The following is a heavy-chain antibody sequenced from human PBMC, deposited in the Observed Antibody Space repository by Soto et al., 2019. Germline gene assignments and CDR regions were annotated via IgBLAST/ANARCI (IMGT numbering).Heavy chain of an antibody. J-gene: IGHJ4*02. D-gene: IGHD4-17*01. CDR3: LANGAYVHG. CDR1: GFTFNNAW. CDR2: IKSKTNDGTT. Sequence: GGSLRLSCAASGFTFNNAWMNWVRQAPGKGLEWVGRIKSKTNDGTTDYAAPVNGRFTISRDDSKNTLYLQMNSLKTEDTAMYYCLANGAYVHGWGPGTLVTVSS. V-gene: IGHV3-15*07.